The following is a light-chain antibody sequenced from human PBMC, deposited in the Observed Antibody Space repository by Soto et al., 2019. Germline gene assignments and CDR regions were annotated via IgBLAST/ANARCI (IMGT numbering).Light chain of an antibody. J-gene: IGKJ5*01. CDR2: GAS. CDR1: QSVSIN. V-gene: IGKV3-15*01. Sequence: ETVMTQSPATLSVSPGEGATLSCRASQSVSINLAWYQQKPGQAPRLLIYGASTRATGIPARFSGSGSGTEFTLTLSRLQSEDFAVYYCQQYNNWPPITFGQGTRLEIK. CDR3: QQYNNWPPIT.